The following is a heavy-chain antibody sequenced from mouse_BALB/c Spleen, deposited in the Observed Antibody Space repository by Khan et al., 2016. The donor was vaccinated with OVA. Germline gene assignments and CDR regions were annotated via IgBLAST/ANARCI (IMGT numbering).Heavy chain of an antibody. CDR1: GYTFTSYW. D-gene: IGHD4-1*01. Sequence: EVQLQESGTVLARPGSSVKMSCKASGYTFTSYWMHWVKQRPGQGLEWIGGIFSGNSDTSYNQKFKGKAKLTAVTSAITAYMELSSLTNEDSAVYYCTRAGYWAFAYWGQGTLVTVSA. CDR3: TRAGYWAFAY. V-gene: IGHV1-5*01. J-gene: IGHJ3*01. CDR2: IFSGNSDT.